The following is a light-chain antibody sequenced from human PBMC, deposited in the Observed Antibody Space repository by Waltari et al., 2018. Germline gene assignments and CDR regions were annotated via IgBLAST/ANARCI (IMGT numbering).Light chain of an antibody. CDR2: GAA. CDR1: QGISNS. CDR3: QQYYTMWT. J-gene: IGKJ1*01. V-gene: IGKV1-NL1*01. Sequence: DIQMTQSPSSLSASVGDRVTITCRASQGISNSLAWYQQKAGKAPKLLLSGAARLESGVPSRVSGSGSWTHYTLTISSLQPEDFATYYCQQYYTMWTFGQGTKVEVK.